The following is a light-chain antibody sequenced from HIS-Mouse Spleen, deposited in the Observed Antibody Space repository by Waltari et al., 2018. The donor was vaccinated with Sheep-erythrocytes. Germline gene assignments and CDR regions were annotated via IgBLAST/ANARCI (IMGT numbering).Light chain of an antibody. Sequence: SSVLTQPPSVSVSPGQTASITCSGDKLGDKYACWYQQKPGQSPVLVIYQDTKRPSGTPDRFSGSNSGNTATLTISGTQAMDEADYYCQAWDSSIVVFGGGTKLTVL. V-gene: IGLV3-1*01. CDR3: QAWDSSIVV. J-gene: IGLJ2*01. CDR1: KLGDKY. CDR2: QDT.